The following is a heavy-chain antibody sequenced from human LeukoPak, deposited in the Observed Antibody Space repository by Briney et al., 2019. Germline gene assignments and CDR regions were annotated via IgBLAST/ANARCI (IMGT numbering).Heavy chain of an antibody. J-gene: IGHJ6*02. Sequence: PGGSLRLSCAASGFTFSSYGMHWVRQAPGKGLERVAVIWYDGSNKYYADSVKGRFTISRDNSKNTLYLQMNSLRAEDTAVYYCAREIQTAMVTNYYYGMVVWGQGTTVTVSS. CDR2: IWYDGSNK. CDR1: GFTFSSYG. V-gene: IGHV3-33*01. CDR3: AREIQTAMVTNYYYGMVV. D-gene: IGHD5-18*01.